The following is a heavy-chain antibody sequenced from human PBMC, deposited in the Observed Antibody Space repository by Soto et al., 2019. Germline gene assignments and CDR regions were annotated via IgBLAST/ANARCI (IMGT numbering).Heavy chain of an antibody. V-gene: IGHV3-23*01. CDR3: AKDRYQPVFYGMDV. CDR2: ISGSGVTT. CDR1: GFTFSSYA. D-gene: IGHD2-2*01. J-gene: IGHJ6*02. Sequence: EVQLLESGGGLVQPGGSLRLSCAASGFTFSSYAMSWVRQAPGKGLEWVSAISGSGVTTYYADSVKGRFTISRDNSKNTLYLQMNGLRAEDTAVYYCAKDRYQPVFYGMDVWGQGTTVTVSS.